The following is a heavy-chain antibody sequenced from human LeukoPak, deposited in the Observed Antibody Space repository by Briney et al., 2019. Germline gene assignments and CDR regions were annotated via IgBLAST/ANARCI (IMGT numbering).Heavy chain of an antibody. CDR2: ISWNSASI. Sequence: GGSLRLSCAASGFTFDDYAMHWVRQVPGKGLDWVSSISWNSASIGYADSVKGRFTISRDNAKNSLYLQMNSLRAEDTALYYCVSEKYYYDSSGYHRYYFDYWGQGALVTVSS. D-gene: IGHD3-22*01. CDR1: GFTFDDYA. V-gene: IGHV3-9*01. CDR3: VSEKYYYDSSGYHRYYFDY. J-gene: IGHJ4*02.